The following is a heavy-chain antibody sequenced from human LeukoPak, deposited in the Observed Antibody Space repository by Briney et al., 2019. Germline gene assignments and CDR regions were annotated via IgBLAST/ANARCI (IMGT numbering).Heavy chain of an antibody. Sequence: GSLRLSCAASGFTVDSNYLSWVRQAPEKGLEWVSTIYTGGNTYYAASVKGRFTISRDFSKNTVFLHMNSLRAEDTAVYYCAKDSGRFLEPDTWGQGTLVTVSS. CDR1: GFTVDSNY. D-gene: IGHD3-3*01. CDR3: AKDSGRFLEPDT. CDR2: IYTGGNT. V-gene: IGHV3-53*01. J-gene: IGHJ5*02.